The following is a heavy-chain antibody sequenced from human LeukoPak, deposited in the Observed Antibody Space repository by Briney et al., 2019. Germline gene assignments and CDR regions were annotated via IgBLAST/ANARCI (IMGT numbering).Heavy chain of an antibody. Sequence: GGSLRLSCVASGFTFSSYAMSWVRQAPGKGLEWVSGISDSGGSSYNADSVKGRFTISRDNSKNTLYLQMNSLRAEDTALYYCAKSKDGYNIVDYWGQGTLVTVSS. D-gene: IGHD5-24*01. V-gene: IGHV3-23*01. J-gene: IGHJ4*02. CDR3: AKSKDGYNIVDY. CDR2: ISDSGGSS. CDR1: GFTFSSYA.